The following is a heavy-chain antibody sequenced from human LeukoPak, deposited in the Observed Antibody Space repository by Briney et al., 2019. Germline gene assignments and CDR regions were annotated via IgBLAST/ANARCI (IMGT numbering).Heavy chain of an antibody. CDR3: ARRAGEYSHPYDY. CDR2: IYSGGNT. J-gene: IGHJ4*02. D-gene: IGHD2-15*01. V-gene: IGHV3-53*01. CDR1: GFTISSNT. Sequence: GGSLRLSCTVSGFTISSNTWSWVRQAPGKGLEWDSFIYSGGNTHYSDSVTGRFTISRDNSKNTLYLQMNSLRAEDTAIYYCARRAGEYSHPYDYWGQGTLVTASS.